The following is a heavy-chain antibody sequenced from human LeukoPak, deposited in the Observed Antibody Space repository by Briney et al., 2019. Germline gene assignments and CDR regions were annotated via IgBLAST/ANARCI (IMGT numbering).Heavy chain of an antibody. D-gene: IGHD3-10*01. V-gene: IGHV4-59*01. Sequence: SETLSLTCTVSGGSISSYYWSWIRQPPGKGLEWIGYIYYTGSTNYNPSLKSRVTISVETSKNQFSLKLKSVTAADTAVYYCARGGYYGSGNDFRFDPWGQGTLVIVSS. CDR2: IYYTGST. J-gene: IGHJ5*02. CDR3: ARGGYYGSGNDFRFDP. CDR1: GGSISSYY.